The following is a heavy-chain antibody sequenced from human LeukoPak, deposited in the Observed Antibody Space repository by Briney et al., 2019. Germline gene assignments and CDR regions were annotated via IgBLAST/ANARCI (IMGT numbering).Heavy chain of an antibody. CDR1: GYTFTSYG. Sequence: GASVKVSCKASGYTFTSYGISWVRKAPGQGLEWMGWISAYNGNTNYAQKLQGRVTMTTDTSTSTAYMELRSLRSDDTAVYYCARRYCSSTSCYFAFDPWGQGTLVTVSS. J-gene: IGHJ5*02. V-gene: IGHV1-18*01. D-gene: IGHD2-2*01. CDR2: ISAYNGNT. CDR3: ARRYCSSTSCYFAFDP.